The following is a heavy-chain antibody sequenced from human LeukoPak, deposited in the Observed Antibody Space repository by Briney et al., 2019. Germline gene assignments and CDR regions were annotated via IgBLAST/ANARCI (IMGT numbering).Heavy chain of an antibody. J-gene: IGHJ4*02. CDR1: GFTFSAYA. V-gene: IGHV3-23*01. CDR2: ISGNGGDT. CDR3: AKDRIVGIPPYSSTRYYFDY. Sequence: GGSLRLSCAASGFTFSAYAMTWVRQAPGSGLEWVSGISGNGGDTYYADSVKGRFTISRDNSKNTLYLQVNSLRAEDTAVYYCAKDRIVGIPPYSSTRYYFDYWGQGTLVTVSS. D-gene: IGHD2-2*01.